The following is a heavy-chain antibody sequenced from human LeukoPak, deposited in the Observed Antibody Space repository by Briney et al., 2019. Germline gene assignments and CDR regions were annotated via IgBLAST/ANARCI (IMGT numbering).Heavy chain of an antibody. J-gene: IGHJ3*02. V-gene: IGHV3-23*01. D-gene: IGHD6-19*01. CDR2: ISGSGDRT. Sequence: GGSLRLSCAASGFTFSNYAMTWVRQAPGKGLEWVSTISGSGDRTYYADSVKGRFTISRDNSKNTLDLQMNSLRAEDTAVYYCGKGFSTGWSYDAFDIWGQGTMVTVSS. CDR1: GFTFSNYA. CDR3: GKGFSTGWSYDAFDI.